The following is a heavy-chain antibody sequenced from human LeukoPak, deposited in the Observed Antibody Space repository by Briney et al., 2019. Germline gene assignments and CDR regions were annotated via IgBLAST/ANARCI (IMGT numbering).Heavy chain of an antibody. D-gene: IGHD3-3*01. V-gene: IGHV1-69*13. J-gene: IGHJ4*02. CDR3: ATSYYDFWSGYYFLGGNYYFDY. CDR2: IIPIFGTA. Sequence: SVKVSCKASGGTFSSYAISWVRQAPGQGLEWMGGIIPIFGTANYAQKFQGRVTITADESTSTAYMELSSLRSEDTAVYYCATSYYDFWSGYYFLGGNYYFDYWGQGPLVTVSS. CDR1: GGTFSSYA.